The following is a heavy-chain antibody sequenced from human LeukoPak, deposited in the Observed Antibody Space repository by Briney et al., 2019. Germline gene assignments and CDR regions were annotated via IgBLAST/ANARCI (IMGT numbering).Heavy chain of an antibody. Sequence: ASVKVSCKASGYTFTDYYMHWVRQAPGQGLEWMGWISPNSDDTNYAQKFQGRVTMTRDTSVSTAYMELSRLRSNDTAVYYCARSDQQMAYDAFDIWGQGTMVTVSS. J-gene: IGHJ3*02. CDR1: GYTFTDYY. CDR2: ISPNSDDT. CDR3: ARSDQQMAYDAFDI. D-gene: IGHD5-24*01. V-gene: IGHV1-2*02.